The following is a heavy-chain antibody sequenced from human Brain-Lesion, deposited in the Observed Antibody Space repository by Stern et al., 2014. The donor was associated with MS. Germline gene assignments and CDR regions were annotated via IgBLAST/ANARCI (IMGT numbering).Heavy chain of an antibody. Sequence: VQLVESGPGLVKPSETLSLTCTVAGGSVSSTSYAWAWIRHPPGKGLEWIGTLYYCGNTYYSPSLKSRLTISLDTSKNLFSLQLRSVTAADTAVYYCAGEEDIRYCSGGSCTGNWFDPWGQGTLVTVSS. J-gene: IGHJ5*02. CDR3: AGEEDIRYCSGGSCTGNWFDP. D-gene: IGHD2-15*01. V-gene: IGHV4-39*01. CDR2: LYYCGNT. CDR1: GGSVSSTSYA.